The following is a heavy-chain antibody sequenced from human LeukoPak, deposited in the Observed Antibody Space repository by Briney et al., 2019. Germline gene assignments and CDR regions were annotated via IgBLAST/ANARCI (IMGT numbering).Heavy chain of an antibody. CDR1: GGSISSGGYY. CDR2: IYYSGST. D-gene: IGHD6-13*01. Sequence: PLETLSLTCTVSGGSISSGGYYWSWIRQHPGKGLEWIGYIYYSGSTYYNPSLKSRVTISVDTSKNQFSLKLSSVTAADTAVYYCARESHIVAAADRTGGFDYWGQRTPVTVSS. J-gene: IGHJ4*02. V-gene: IGHV4-31*03. CDR3: ARESHIVAAADRTGGFDY.